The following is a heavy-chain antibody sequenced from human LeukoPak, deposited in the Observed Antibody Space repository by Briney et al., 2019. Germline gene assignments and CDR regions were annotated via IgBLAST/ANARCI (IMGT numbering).Heavy chain of an antibody. Sequence: GGSLRLSCAASGFNFDDYAIHWVRQAPGKGLEWVSGIDWNSDSLGYADSVKGRFTISRDNAKNSLYLQMNSLRAEDTALYYCAKDEDYDSSALDYWGQGTLVTVSS. CDR1: GFNFDDYA. J-gene: IGHJ4*02. CDR3: AKDEDYDSSALDY. D-gene: IGHD3-22*01. V-gene: IGHV3-9*01. CDR2: IDWNSDSL.